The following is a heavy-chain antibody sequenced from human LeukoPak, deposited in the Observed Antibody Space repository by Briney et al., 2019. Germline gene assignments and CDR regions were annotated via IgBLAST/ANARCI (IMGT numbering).Heavy chain of an antibody. V-gene: IGHV3-23*01. CDR2: ISGSGGST. Sequence: QTGGSLRLSCAASGFTFSSYAMSWVRQAPGKGLEWVSAISGSGGSTYYADSVKGRFTISRDNSKNTLYLQMNSLRAEDTAVYYCAKGTVIVVVIRNSDHYFDYWGQGTLVTVSS. D-gene: IGHD3-22*01. CDR1: GFTFSSYA. CDR3: AKGTVIVVVIRNSDHYFDY. J-gene: IGHJ4*02.